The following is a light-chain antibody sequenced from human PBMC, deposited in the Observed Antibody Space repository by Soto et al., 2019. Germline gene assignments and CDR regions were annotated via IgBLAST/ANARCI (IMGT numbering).Light chain of an antibody. V-gene: IGKV3-15*01. CDR2: GAS. J-gene: IGKJ1*01. CDR3: QQYNNWRGT. CDR1: QRVSSN. Sequence: EIVMTQSPATLSVSPGERATLSFRASQRVSSNLAWYQQKPGQAPRLLIYGASTRATGIPARFSGSGSGTEFTLTISSLQSEDFAVYYCQQYNNWRGTFGQGTKVEI.